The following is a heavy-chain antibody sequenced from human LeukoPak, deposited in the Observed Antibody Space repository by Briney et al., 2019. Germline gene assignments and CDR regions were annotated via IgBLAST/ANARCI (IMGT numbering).Heavy chain of an antibody. CDR2: MNPNSGNT. CDR1: GYTFTSYD. V-gene: IGHV1-8*01. D-gene: IGHD2-2*01. J-gene: IGHJ6*02. CDR3: ARGLEGYCSSTSCLNYYYYYGMDV. Sequence: ASVKVSCKASGYTFTSYDINWVRQATGQGLEWMGWMNPNSGNTGYAQKFQGRVTMTRNTSISTAYMELSSLRSEDTAVYYCARGLEGYCSSTSCLNYYYYYGMDVWGQGTTVTVSS.